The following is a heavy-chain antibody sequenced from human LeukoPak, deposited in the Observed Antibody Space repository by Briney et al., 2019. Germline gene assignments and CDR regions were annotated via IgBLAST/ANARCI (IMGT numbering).Heavy chain of an antibody. J-gene: IGHJ4*02. CDR2: IYPADSAT. Sequence: GESLKISCQYSGSTFTSHWIGWVRQPPGKGQEWMGVIYPADSATTYSPSFQGQVTISADKSISTAYLQWSSLTAADTAMYYCATPTTGCSSTSCYLLFWGQGTLVTVSS. V-gene: IGHV5-51*01. D-gene: IGHD2-2*01. CDR3: ATPTTGCSSTSCYLLF. CDR1: GSTFTSHW.